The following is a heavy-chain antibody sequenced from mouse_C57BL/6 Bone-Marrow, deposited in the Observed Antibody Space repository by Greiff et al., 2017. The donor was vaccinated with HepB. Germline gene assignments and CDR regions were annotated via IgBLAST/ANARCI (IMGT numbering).Heavy chain of an antibody. J-gene: IGHJ1*03. CDR3: ARLRYFDV. V-gene: IGHV5-17*01. Sequence: EVKVVESGGGLVKPGGSLKLSCAASGFTFSDYGMHWVRQAPEKGLEWVAYISSGSSTIYNADTVKGRFTISRDNAKNTLFLQMTSLRSEDTAMYYCARLRYFDVWGTGTTVTVSS. CDR2: ISSGSSTI. CDR1: GFTFSDYG.